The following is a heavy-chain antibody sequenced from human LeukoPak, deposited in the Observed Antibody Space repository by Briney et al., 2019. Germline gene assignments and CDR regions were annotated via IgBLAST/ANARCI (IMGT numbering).Heavy chain of an antibody. CDR2: VYDSGSSGST. J-gene: IGHJ5*02. CDR3: AGHQRLAWFDA. V-gene: IGHV4-59*08. Sequence: PSETLSLIRTVSSGFIPRLYWTWVPRPSARALECIGYVYDSGSSGSTNYAPSLKSRVTISRDMSKNLVCLRLNSVTAADTALYYCAGHQRLAWFDAWGQGTLVTVSS. CDR1: SGFIPRLY. D-gene: IGHD6-25*01.